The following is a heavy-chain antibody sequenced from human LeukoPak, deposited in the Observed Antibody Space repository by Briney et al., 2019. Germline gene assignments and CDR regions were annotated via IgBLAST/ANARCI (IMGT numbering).Heavy chain of an antibody. D-gene: IGHD1-20*01. CDR1: GFTFSSYA. J-gene: IGHJ4*02. V-gene: IGHV4-39*01. Sequence: GSLRLSCAASGFTFSSYAMSWVRQAPGKGLEWIGSIYYSGSTYYNPSLKSRVTISVDTSKNQFSLKLSSVTAADTAVYYCARHSAGNNWNFDYWGQGTLVTVSS. CDR2: IYYSGST. CDR3: ARHSAGNNWNFDY.